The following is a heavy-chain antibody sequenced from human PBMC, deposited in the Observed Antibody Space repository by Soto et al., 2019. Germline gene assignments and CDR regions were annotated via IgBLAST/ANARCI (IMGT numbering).Heavy chain of an antibody. CDR2: VYYSGTT. J-gene: IGHJ5*02. Sequence: QLQLQESGPGLVRPSETLSLTCTVSGGSVSRLNYYWGWIRQSPGKGLEWIATVYYSGTTYKNPSLESRVTVSVDESKNQFSLRLSSVTAADTAVYFCASHGFINNWFAGWFDAWGQGSPITVSS. CDR1: GGSVSRLNYY. CDR3: ASHGFINNWFAGWFDA. V-gene: IGHV4-39*01. D-gene: IGHD3-10*01.